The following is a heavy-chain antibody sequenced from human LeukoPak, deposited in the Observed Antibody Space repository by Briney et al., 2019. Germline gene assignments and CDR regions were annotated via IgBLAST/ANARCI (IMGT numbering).Heavy chain of an antibody. CDR1: GYTFTSYG. CDR3: ARDFSPFRPSGYLY. V-gene: IGHV1-18*01. CDR2: ISAYNGNT. Sequence: GASVKVSCKASGYTFTSYGISWVRQAPGQGLEWMGWISAYNGNTNYAQKLQGRVTMTTDTSTSTAYMELRSLRSDDTAVYYCARDFSPFRPSGYLYWGQGTLVTVSS. D-gene: IGHD3-9*01. J-gene: IGHJ4*02.